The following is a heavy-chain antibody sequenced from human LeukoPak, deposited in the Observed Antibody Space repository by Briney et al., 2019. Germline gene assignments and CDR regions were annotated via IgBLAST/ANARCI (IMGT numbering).Heavy chain of an antibody. Sequence: SETLSLTCTVSGDSLSSDYWSWIRQPPGKGLEWIGYIYGSGSTNYDPSLRSRVTTSEDTSKNQFSLKLTSVTAADTAVYYCARKIGGIMGAFDIWGQGTMVTVSS. CDR1: GDSLSSDY. J-gene: IGHJ3*02. CDR3: ARKIGGIMGAFDI. V-gene: IGHV4-4*09. D-gene: IGHD3-3*01. CDR2: IYGSGST.